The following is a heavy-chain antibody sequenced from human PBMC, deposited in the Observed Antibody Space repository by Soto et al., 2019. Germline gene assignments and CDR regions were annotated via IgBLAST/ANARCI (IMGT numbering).Heavy chain of an antibody. V-gene: IGHV1-46*04. CDR2: ISTSAGTT. D-gene: IGHD3-10*01. CDR1: GYTFTSYH. CDR3: ARDSSYYSGSGSFSSYHCFGMDI. Sequence: QVQLLQSGAAVKKPGASVKVSCKASGYTFTSYHIHWVRQAPGQGLEWMRVISTSAGTTTYAQELMSRASLTSNKSPKTVYIELSSVTSQDTAVYYFARDSSYYSGSGSFSSYHCFGMDIWAQGNRVTVS. J-gene: IGHJ6*01.